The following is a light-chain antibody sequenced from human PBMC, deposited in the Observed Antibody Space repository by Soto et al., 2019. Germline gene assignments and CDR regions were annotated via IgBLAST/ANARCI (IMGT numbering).Light chain of an antibody. CDR3: QQYASSLT. CDR1: QSVDSAF. CDR2: GAS. Sequence: EIVLTQSPGSLSLSLGERATLSCRASQSVDSAFFAWYQQKPGQPPRLLMYGASRRATGIPDRFSGSGSGTDFTLTIRRLEPEDFAVYYWQQYASSLTFGQGTKVEI. V-gene: IGKV3-20*01. J-gene: IGKJ1*01.